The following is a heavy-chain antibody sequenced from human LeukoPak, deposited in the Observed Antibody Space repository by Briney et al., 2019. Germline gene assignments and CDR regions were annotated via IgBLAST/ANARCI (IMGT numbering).Heavy chain of an antibody. Sequence: PGGPLRLSCAVSGCTFSESWMDWARQAPGKGLEWVANINQDGTVTYYVDSAKGRFTISRDNAKNSLYLQMDSLRVEDTAMYYCTKALDLRGQGSLVTVSS. CDR2: INQDGTVT. CDR1: GCTFSESW. CDR3: TKALDL. J-gene: IGHJ5*02. V-gene: IGHV3-7*01.